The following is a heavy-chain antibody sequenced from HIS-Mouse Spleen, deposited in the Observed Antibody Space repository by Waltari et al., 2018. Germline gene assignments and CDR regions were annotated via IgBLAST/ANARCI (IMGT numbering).Heavy chain of an antibody. Sequence: QLQLQESGPGLGKPSETLSLTCTVSGGSISRSSSYWGWIRQHPGKGLEWIGSIYYSGSTYYNPSLKSRVTISVDTSKNQFSLKLSSVTAADTAVYYCAREIPYSSSWYDWYFDLWGRGTLVTVSS. J-gene: IGHJ2*01. CDR1: GGSISRSSSY. CDR2: IYYSGST. CDR3: AREIPYSSSWYDWYFDL. D-gene: IGHD6-13*01. V-gene: IGHV4-39*07.